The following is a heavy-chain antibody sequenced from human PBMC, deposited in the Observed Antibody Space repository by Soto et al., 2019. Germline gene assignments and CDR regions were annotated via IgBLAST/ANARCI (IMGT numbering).Heavy chain of an antibody. CDR3: ARDRNHLGYYYYYYMDV. V-gene: IGHV3-21*01. Sequence: EVQLVESGGGLVKPGGSLRLSCAASGFTFSSYSMNWVRQAPGKGLEWVSSISSSSSYIYYADSVKGRFTISRDNAKNSLYLQMNSLRAEDTAVYYCARDRNHLGYYYYYYMDVWGKGTTVTGSS. CDR1: GFTFSSYS. J-gene: IGHJ6*03. CDR2: ISSSSSYI.